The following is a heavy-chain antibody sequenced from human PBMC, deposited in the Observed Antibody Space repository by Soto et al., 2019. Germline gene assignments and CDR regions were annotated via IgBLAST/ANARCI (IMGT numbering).Heavy chain of an antibody. CDR3: ASLYSSSSVDY. J-gene: IGHJ4*02. CDR1: GGTFSSYA. CDR2: IIPIFGTA. Sequence: QVQLVQSGAEVKKPGSSVKVSCTASGGTFSSYAISWVRQAPGKGLEWRGRIIPIFGTANYAQKLQGRVTITADASTSTAYMELSSLRSEDTAVYYCASLYSSSSVDYWGQGTLVTVSS. D-gene: IGHD6-6*01. V-gene: IGHV1-69*18.